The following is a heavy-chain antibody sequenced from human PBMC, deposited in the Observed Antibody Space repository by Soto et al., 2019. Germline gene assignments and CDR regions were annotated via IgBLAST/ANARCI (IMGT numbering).Heavy chain of an antibody. D-gene: IGHD3-3*01. CDR2: ISAYNGNT. V-gene: IGHV1-18*01. Sequence: QVQLVQSGAEVKKPGASVKVSCKASGYTFTSYGISWVRQAPGQGLEWMGWISAYNGNTNYAQKLQGRVTMTTDTSTSTAYMELRSLRSDATAVYYCARVGRITIFGVVTPPPDYYYYGMDVWGQGTTVTVSS. CDR1: GYTFTSYG. CDR3: ARVGRITIFGVVTPPPDYYYYGMDV. J-gene: IGHJ6*02.